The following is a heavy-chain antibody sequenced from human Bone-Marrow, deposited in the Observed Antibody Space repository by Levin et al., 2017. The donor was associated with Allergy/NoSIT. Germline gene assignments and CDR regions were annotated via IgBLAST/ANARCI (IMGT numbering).Heavy chain of an antibody. V-gene: IGHV3-7*01. J-gene: IGHJ3*02. Sequence: GESLKISCAASGFTFSDYWMSCVRQAPGKGLEWVANINQDGSEKYYVDSVKGRFTISRDNAKNSMYLQMNSLRAEDTAVYFCARELSPADEDLKAAFDIWGQGTMVTVSS. CDR2: INQDGSEK. D-gene: IGHD2-15*01. CDR1: GFTFSDYW. CDR3: ARELSPADEDLKAAFDI.